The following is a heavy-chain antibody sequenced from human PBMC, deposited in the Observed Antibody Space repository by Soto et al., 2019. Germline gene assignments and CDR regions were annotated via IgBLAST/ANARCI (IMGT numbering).Heavy chain of an antibody. J-gene: IGHJ4*02. CDR2: ISGSGGST. D-gene: IGHD6-19*01. CDR3: AIPYSSGWYNY. V-gene: IGHV3-23*01. CDR1: GGSISSYY. Sequence: PSETLSLTCTVSGGSISSYYWSWVRQAPGKGLEWVSAISGSGGSTYYADSVKGRFTISRDNSKNTLYLQMNSLRAEDTAVYYCAIPYSSGWYNYWGQGTLVTVSS.